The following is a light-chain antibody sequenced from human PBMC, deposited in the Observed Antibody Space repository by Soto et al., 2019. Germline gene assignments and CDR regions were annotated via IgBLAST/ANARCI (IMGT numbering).Light chain of an antibody. CDR2: DAS. J-gene: IGKJ1*01. V-gene: IGKV1-5*01. CDR1: QSSGRW. CDR3: QQYYSYWT. Sequence: DIQMTHSPSTLSATVGALVTVTCRASQSSGRWLAWYQQKPGKAPRLLIFDASTWENGVPARFSGSRSGPEFSLTISSLQPDDFATYYCQQYYSYWTFGQGTKVDIK.